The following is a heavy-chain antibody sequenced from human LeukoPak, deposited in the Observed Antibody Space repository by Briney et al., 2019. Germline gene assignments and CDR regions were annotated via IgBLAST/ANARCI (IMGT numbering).Heavy chain of an antibody. CDR3: ATNTGTVFDY. Sequence: SETLSLTCTVSGDFITASYWSWIRQPPGKGLEWIGYVYYSGSTEYNPSLRSRVTISLEMSKHQFSLNVTSVTAADTAVYYCATNTGTVFDYWGQGALVTVSS. CDR1: GDFITASY. D-gene: IGHD7-27*01. CDR2: VYYSGST. J-gene: IGHJ4*02. V-gene: IGHV4-59*01.